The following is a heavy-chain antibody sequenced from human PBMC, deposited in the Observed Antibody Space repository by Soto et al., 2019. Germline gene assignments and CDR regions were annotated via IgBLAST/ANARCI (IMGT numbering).Heavy chain of an antibody. J-gene: IGHJ6*02. CDR1: GGSISSGGYY. CDR2: IYYRGST. V-gene: IGHV4-31*03. D-gene: IGHD2-15*01. CDR3: ARDVVVAANEYGMDV. Sequence: QVQLQESGPGLVKPSQTLSLTCTVSGGSISSGGYYWSWIRQHPGKGLEWVGYIYYRGSTYFNPSRKCRVNMSVDTSKSKCSLKLSSVTAADTAVYYCARDVVVAANEYGMDVWGQGTTVTVSS.